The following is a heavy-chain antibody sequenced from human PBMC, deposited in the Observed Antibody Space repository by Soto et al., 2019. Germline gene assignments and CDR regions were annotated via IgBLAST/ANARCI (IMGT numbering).Heavy chain of an antibody. V-gene: IGHV4-30-2*01. CDR1: GGSISSGGYS. J-gene: IGHJ4*02. CDR3: ARVRSSSLFDY. D-gene: IGHD6-6*01. Sequence: QLQLQESGSGLVKPSQTLSLTCAVSGGSISSGGYSWSWIRQPPGKGLEWIGYVYHSGSTYYNPSLKTRVTISVDSSKNQFSLKLSSVTAADTAVYYCARVRSSSLFDYWGQGTLVTVSS. CDR2: VYHSGST.